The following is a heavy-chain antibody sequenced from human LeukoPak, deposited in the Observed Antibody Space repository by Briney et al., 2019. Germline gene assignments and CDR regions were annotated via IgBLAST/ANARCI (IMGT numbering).Heavy chain of an antibody. Sequence: ASVKVSCKASGYTFTGYYMHWVRQAPGQGLEWMGWINPNSGGTNYAQKFQGRVTMTRDTSISTAYMELSRLRSDDTVVYYCARELGYQLPRDAFDIWGQGTMVTVSS. D-gene: IGHD2-2*01. J-gene: IGHJ3*02. CDR3: ARELGYQLPRDAFDI. CDR2: INPNSGGT. CDR1: GYTFTGYY. V-gene: IGHV1-2*02.